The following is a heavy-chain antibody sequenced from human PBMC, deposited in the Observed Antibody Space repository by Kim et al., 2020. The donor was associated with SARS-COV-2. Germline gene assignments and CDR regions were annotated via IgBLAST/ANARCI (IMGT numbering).Heavy chain of an antibody. CDR1: GFNFSSHG. CDR3: ARDVTWVYGDPPIDF. J-gene: IGHJ4*01. CDR2: IWYVGINT. Sequence: GGSLRLSCAGSGFNFSSHGMHWVRQAPGKGLEWVAVIWYVGINTDYGDSVKGGFTISRDNSNNTLYLHVNSLRDEDTAVYYCARDVTWVYGDPPIDFWG. V-gene: IGHV3-33*01. D-gene: IGHD4-17*01.